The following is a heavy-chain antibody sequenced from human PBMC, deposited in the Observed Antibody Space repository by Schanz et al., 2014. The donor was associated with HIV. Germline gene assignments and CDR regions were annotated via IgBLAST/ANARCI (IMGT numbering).Heavy chain of an antibody. CDR3: ARGDFGGNSVDY. D-gene: IGHD2-21*02. J-gene: IGHJ4*01. Sequence: QVQLQQWGAGLLKPSETLSLTCAVYGGSFRGYYWTWIRQFPGMGLEWIGKVRHTGGTNYNPSLKSGVPMSGDTSKNQFPLKLTSVTAADTAVYFCARGDFGGNSVDYWGHGNLVTVSS. CDR1: GGSFRGYY. CDR2: VRHTGGT. V-gene: IGHV4-34*01.